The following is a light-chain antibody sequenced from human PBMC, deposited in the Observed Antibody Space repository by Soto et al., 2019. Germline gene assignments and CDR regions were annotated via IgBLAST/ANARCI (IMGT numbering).Light chain of an antibody. CDR2: RNN. J-gene: IGLJ2*01. Sequence: QSELTQPPSASGTPGQRVTISCSGRSSNIGRNTANWYQQLPGTAPKVLIYRNNQRPSGVPDRISGSKSGTSASLAISGLQSEDEADYYCAAWDDSLNVVVFGGGTKLTVL. V-gene: IGLV1-44*01. CDR1: SSNIGRNT. CDR3: AAWDDSLNVVV.